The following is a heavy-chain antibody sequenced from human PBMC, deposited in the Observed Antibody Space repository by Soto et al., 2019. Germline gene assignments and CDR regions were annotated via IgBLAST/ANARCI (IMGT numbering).Heavy chain of an antibody. V-gene: IGHV3-30*18. CDR1: GFTFSTYG. Sequence: QVQLVESGGGVVQPGRSLRLSCAASGFTFSTYGXXXXXQAPXXXXXXXPXLSNDGNTKYYRDSVKGRFTISRDKSKNMLYLEMNSLRAEDTALYYCAKNEVGGGYGDEFFDYWGQGTLVTVSS. CDR2: LSNDGNTK. CDR3: AKNEVGGGYGDEFFDY. J-gene: IGHJ4*02. D-gene: IGHD4-17*01.